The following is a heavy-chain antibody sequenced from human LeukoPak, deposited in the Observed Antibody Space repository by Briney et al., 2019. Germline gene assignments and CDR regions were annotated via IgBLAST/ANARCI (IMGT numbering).Heavy chain of an antibody. D-gene: IGHD4-17*01. CDR3: AKDPDMTTVTGLDY. J-gene: IGHJ4*02. Sequence: PGGSLRLSCAASGFAFSDYGMHWVRQPPGKGLGRVAFIRNDESNKYYAGSVKGRFPISRDYSNNTLHLQMNSLKTEATTAYYCAKDPDMTTVTGLDYWGQGALVTVSS. CDR2: IRNDESNK. CDR1: GFAFSDYG. V-gene: IGHV3-30*02.